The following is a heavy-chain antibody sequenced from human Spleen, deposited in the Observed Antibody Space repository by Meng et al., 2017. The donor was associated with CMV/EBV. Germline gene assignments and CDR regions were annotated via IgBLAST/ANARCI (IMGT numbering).Heavy chain of an antibody. J-gene: IGHJ3*01. CDR2: IIPILRIA. V-gene: IGHV1-69*10. D-gene: IGHD2-2*02. CDR1: TFSSYA. Sequence: TFSSYAISWVRQAPGQGLEWMGGIIPILRIANYAQKFQGRVTITADKSTTTAYMELSSLRSDDTAIYYCARHCSSSGCHSEYDALDVWGQGTLVTVSS. CDR3: ARHCSSSGCHSEYDALDV.